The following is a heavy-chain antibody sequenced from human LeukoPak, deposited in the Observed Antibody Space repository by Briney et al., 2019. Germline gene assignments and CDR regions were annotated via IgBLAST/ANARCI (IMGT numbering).Heavy chain of an antibody. Sequence: ASVTVSCTASGYTFTSYGISWVRQAPGQGLEWMGWISAYNGNTNYAQKLQGRVTMTTDTSTSTAYMELRSLRSDDTAVYYCAVLGIAAAGAFFDYWGQGTLVTVSS. CDR3: AVLGIAAAGAFFDY. D-gene: IGHD6-13*01. J-gene: IGHJ4*02. CDR1: GYTFTSYG. V-gene: IGHV1-18*01. CDR2: ISAYNGNT.